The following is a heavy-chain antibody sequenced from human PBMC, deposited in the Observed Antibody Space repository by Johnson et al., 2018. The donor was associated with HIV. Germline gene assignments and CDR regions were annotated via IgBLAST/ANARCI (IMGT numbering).Heavy chain of an antibody. CDR3: AKDPNTAMVTAFDI. V-gene: IGHV3-23*04. CDR1: GFTFSSYW. D-gene: IGHD5-18*01. CDR2: INWNGGST. Sequence: VQLVESGGGLVQPGGSLRLSCAASGFTFSSYWMSWVRQAPGKGLEWVSGINWNGGSTYYADSVKGRFTISRDNSKNTLYLQMNSLRAEDTAVYYCAKDPNTAMVTAFDIWGQGTMVTVSS. J-gene: IGHJ3*02.